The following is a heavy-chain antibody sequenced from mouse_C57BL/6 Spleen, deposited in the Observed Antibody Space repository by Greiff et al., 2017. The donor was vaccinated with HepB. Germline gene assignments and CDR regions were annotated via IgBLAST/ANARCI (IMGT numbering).Heavy chain of an antibody. Sequence: QVQLQQSGPELVKPGASVKISCKASGYTFTDYYINWVKQRPGQGLEWIGWIFPGSGSTYYNEKFKGKATLTVDKSSSTAYMLLSSLTSEDSAVYFCARPYYYGSSHYFDYWGQGTTLTVSS. V-gene: IGHV1-75*01. D-gene: IGHD1-1*01. J-gene: IGHJ2*01. CDR1: GYTFTDYY. CDR2: IFPGSGST. CDR3: ARPYYYGSSHYFDY.